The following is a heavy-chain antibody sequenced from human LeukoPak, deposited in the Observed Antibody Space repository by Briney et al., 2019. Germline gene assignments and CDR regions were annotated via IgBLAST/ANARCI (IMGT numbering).Heavy chain of an antibody. CDR3: TTFPLGDP. Sequence: GGSLRLSCASAGFTFNNAWLIWVRQAPRKGLEWVGRIKSKTNGGTTDYAAPVKGRFTISRNDSQSMLYLQMNSLKTDDTAVYYCTTFPLGDPWGQGTLVTVSS. D-gene: IGHD3-16*01. J-gene: IGHJ5*02. CDR2: IKSKTNGGTT. CDR1: GFTFNNAW. V-gene: IGHV3-15*01.